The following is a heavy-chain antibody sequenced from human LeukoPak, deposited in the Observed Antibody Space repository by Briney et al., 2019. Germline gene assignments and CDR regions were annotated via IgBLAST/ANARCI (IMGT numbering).Heavy chain of an antibody. CDR2: ISSSGSTI. Sequence: GGSLRLSCAASGFTFSSYEMNWVRQAPGKGLEWVSYISSSGSTIYYADSVKGRFTISRDNSKNTLYLQMNSLRAEDTAVYYCAKQGRDWLRDYYYYMDVWGKGTTVTISS. CDR1: GFTFSSYE. CDR3: AKQGRDWLRDYYYYMDV. D-gene: IGHD3-9*01. J-gene: IGHJ6*03. V-gene: IGHV3-48*03.